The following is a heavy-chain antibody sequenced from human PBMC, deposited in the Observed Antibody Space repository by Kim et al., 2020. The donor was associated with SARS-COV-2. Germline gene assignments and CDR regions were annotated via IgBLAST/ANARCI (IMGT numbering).Heavy chain of an antibody. D-gene: IGHD1-1*01. J-gene: IGHJ4*02. Sequence: GGSLRLSCAASGFTFSSYGMHWVRQAPGKGLEWVAVISYDGSNKYYADSVKGRFTISRDNSKNTLYLQMNSLRAEDTAVYYCAKGRGYGPRGFVNFDYWGQGTLVTVSS. CDR1: GFTFSSYG. V-gene: IGHV3-30*18. CDR2: ISYDGSNK. CDR3: AKGRGYGPRGFVNFDY.